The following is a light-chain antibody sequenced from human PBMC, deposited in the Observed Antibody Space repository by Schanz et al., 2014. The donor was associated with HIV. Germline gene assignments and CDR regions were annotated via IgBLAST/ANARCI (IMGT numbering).Light chain of an antibody. CDR1: QSVRSRY. CDR3: QQYNSYSPWT. CDR2: GAS. J-gene: IGKJ1*01. V-gene: IGKV3-20*01. Sequence: EIVLTQSPGTLSLSPGERATLSCRASQSVRSRYLAWYQQTPGQAPRLLIHGASSRATGIPDRFSGSGSGTEFTLTISSLQPDDFATYYCQQYNSYSPWTFGQGTKVEIK.